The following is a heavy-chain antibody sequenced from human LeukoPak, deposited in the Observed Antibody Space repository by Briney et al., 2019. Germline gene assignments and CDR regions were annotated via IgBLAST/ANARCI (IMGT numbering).Heavy chain of an antibody. J-gene: IGHJ3*02. D-gene: IGHD6-6*01. CDR1: GFTFSSYA. Sequence: SGRSLRLSCAASGFTFSSYAMHWVRQAPGKGLEWVAAISYDGSNKYYADSVKGRFTISRDNSKNTLYLQMNSLRAEDTAVYYCARWIWQLAHPGVFDIWGQGTMVTVSS. V-gene: IGHV3-30-3*01. CDR2: ISYDGSNK. CDR3: ARWIWQLAHPGVFDI.